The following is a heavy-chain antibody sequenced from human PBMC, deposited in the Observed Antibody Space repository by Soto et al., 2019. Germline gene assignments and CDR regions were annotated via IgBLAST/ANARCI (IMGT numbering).Heavy chain of an antibody. CDR2: ISGSCGST. V-gene: IGHV3-23*01. CDR3: AKGPMIVVVPEYFQH. CDR1: GFTFSAYA. J-gene: IGHJ1*01. D-gene: IGHD3-22*01. Sequence: GGSLRLSCAASGFTFSAYAMSWVRQAPGKGLEWVSAISGSCGSTYYADSVKGRFTISRDNSKNTLYLQMNSLRAEDTAVYYCAKGPMIVVVPEYFQHWGQGTLVTVSS.